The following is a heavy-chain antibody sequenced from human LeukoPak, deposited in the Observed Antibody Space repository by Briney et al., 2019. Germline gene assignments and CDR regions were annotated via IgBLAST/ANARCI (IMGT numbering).Heavy chain of an antibody. V-gene: IGHV3-64D*09. Sequence: GGSLRLSCSASGFPFSSYAMHWVRQAPGKGLEYVSAISDSGGSTYYEDSVKGRFTISRDNSKNTLYLQMSRLRAEDTAVYFCVRGYSFGPYGMDVWGQGTTVTVSS. J-gene: IGHJ6*02. D-gene: IGHD2-15*01. CDR3: VRGYSFGPYGMDV. CDR2: ISDSGGST. CDR1: GFPFSSYA.